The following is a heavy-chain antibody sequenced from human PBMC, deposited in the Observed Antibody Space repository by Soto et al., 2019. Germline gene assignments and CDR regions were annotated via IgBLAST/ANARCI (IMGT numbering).Heavy chain of an antibody. J-gene: IGHJ4*02. V-gene: IGHV4-59*01. Sequence: SETLSLTCSVSGASISCYYWSWIRQPPGKGLEWIGYIYNSGSTNYNPSLKSRVTISVDTSKNQFSLKLGSVTAADTAVYYCARHFYDSDGYYSYDYWGQGALVTVSS. CDR3: ARHFYDSDGYYSYDY. D-gene: IGHD3-22*01. CDR1: GASISCYY. CDR2: IYNSGST.